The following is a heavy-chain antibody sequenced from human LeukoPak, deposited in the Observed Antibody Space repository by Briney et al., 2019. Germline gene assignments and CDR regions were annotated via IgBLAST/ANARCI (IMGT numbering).Heavy chain of an antibody. V-gene: IGHV1-69*13. CDR2: IIPIFGTA. CDR1: GGTFSSYA. CDR3: ARAGINYYDSSGYYYGSFDY. D-gene: IGHD3-22*01. J-gene: IGHJ4*02. Sequence: GASVKVSCKASGGTFSSYAISWVRQAPGQGLEWMGGIIPIFGTANYAQKFQGRVTITADESTSTAYMELSSLRSEDTAVYYCARAGINYYDSSGYYYGSFDYWGQGTLVTVSS.